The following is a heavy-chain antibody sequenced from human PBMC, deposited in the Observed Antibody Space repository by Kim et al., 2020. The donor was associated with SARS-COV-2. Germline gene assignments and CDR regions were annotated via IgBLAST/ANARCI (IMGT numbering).Heavy chain of an antibody. V-gene: IGHV4-34*01. D-gene: IGHD2-2*01. Sequence: SETLSLTCAVYGGSFSGYYWSWIRQPPGKGLEWIGEINHSGSTNYNPSLKSRVTISVDTSKNQFSLKLSSVTAADTAVYYCAGCKVPAALDWGQGTLVTVSS. J-gene: IGHJ4*02. CDR3: AGCKVPAALD. CDR1: GGSFSGYY. CDR2: INHSGST.